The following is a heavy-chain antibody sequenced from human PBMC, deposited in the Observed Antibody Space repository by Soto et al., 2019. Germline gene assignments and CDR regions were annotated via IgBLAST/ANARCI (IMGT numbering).Heavy chain of an antibody. Sequence: SETLSLTCAVSGVSLRGHYWSWIRQSPEKGLEWIGEINHSGFTNYNPTLKSRVTISRDASKNQFSLRLSSMTAADSALYFCARAAVKLRATLFASWGQGTRVIVSS. CDR3: ARAAVKLRATLFAS. J-gene: IGHJ4*02. CDR1: GVSLRGHY. D-gene: IGHD1-26*01. CDR2: INHSGFT. V-gene: IGHV4-34*01.